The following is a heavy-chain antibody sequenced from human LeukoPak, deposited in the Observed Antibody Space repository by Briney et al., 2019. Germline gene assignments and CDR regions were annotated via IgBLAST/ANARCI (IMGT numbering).Heavy chain of an antibody. CDR1: GGSISSYY. J-gene: IGHJ6*03. CDR2: IYTSGST. V-gene: IGHV4-4*07. Sequence: SETLSLTCTVSGGSISSYYWSWIRQPAGKGLEWIGRIYTSGSTNYNPSLKSRVTMSVDTSKNQFSLKLSSVTAADTAVYYCARGQTGDGYYYYYMDVWGKGTTVTVSS. D-gene: IGHD7-27*01. CDR3: ARGQTGDGYYYYYMDV.